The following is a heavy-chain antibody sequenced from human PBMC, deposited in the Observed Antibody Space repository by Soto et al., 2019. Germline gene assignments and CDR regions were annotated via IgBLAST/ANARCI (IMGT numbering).Heavy chain of an antibody. J-gene: IGHJ4*02. V-gene: IGHV4-34*01. Sequence: QVQLQQWGAGLLKPSETLSLTCAVYGGSFSGYYWSWIRQPPGKGLEWIGEINHSGSTNYIPSLKSRVTISVDTSKNQFSLKLSSVTAADTAVYYCARGWGRIFDYWGQGTLVTVSS. CDR3: ARGWGRIFDY. CDR2: INHSGST. CDR1: GGSFSGYY. D-gene: IGHD7-27*01.